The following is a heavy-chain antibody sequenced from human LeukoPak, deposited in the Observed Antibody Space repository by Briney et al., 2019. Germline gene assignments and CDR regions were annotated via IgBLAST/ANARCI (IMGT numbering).Heavy chain of an antibody. J-gene: IGHJ4*02. D-gene: IGHD4-23*01. Sequence: SETLSLTCTVSGGSISSYYWSWIRQPPGKGLEWIGYIYYSGSTNYNPSLKSRVTISVDTSKNQFSLKPSSVTAADTAVYYCARLYGGCHTHWGQGTLVTVSS. CDR3: ARLYGGCHTH. CDR1: GGSISSYY. V-gene: IGHV4-59*08. CDR2: IYYSGST.